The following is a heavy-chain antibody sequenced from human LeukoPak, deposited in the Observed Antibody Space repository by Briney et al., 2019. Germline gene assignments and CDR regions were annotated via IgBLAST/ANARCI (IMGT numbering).Heavy chain of an antibody. Sequence: PSQTQSLMCTVPGGAVTSGSHYWSWIRQHPGKGLEWIGYIHYSGSTYYNPSLKSRVTILVDTSKNQFSLKVSSVTAADTAVYYCARRRGYSYGNYYYYGMDVWGQGTTVTVSS. D-gene: IGHD5-18*01. J-gene: IGHJ6*02. CDR1: GGAVTSGSHY. CDR2: IHYSGST. V-gene: IGHV4-31*03. CDR3: ARRRGYSYGNYYYYGMDV.